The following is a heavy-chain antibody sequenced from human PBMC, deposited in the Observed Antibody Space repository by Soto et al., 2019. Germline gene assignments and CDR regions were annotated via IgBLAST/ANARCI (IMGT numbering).Heavy chain of an antibody. V-gene: IGHV1-69*01. J-gene: IGHJ6*02. CDR2: IIPIFGTA. D-gene: IGHD3-10*01. Sequence: QVQLVQSGAEVKKPGSSVKVSCKASGGTFSSYAISWVRQAPGQGLEWMGGIIPIFGTANYAQKFQGRVTITADESTSTADMELSSLRSEDTAVYYCARGNRGRGPKNYYGMDVWGQGTTVTVSS. CDR3: ARGNRGRGPKNYYGMDV. CDR1: GGTFSSYA.